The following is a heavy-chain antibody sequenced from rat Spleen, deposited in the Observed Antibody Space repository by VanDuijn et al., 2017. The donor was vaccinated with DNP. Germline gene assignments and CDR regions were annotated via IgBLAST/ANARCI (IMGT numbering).Heavy chain of an antibody. Sequence: EVKLVESGGGLVQPGRSLKLSCAASGFIFSNYWMTWIRQAPGKGLEWVASISTGGGDTYYGDSVKGRFTISRDNAQSTIYLQMDSLRSEDTATYYCARQELRRTYWFAYWGQGTLVTVSS. CDR2: ISTGGGDT. CDR3: ARQELRRTYWFAY. D-gene: IGHD1-11*01. CDR1: GFIFSNYW. V-gene: IGHV5-25*01. J-gene: IGHJ3*01.